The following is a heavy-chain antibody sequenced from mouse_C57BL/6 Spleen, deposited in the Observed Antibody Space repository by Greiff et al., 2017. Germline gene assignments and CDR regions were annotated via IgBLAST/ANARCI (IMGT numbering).Heavy chain of an antibody. D-gene: IGHD1-1*01. CDR1: GYTFTSYG. CDR2: IYPRSGNT. CDR3: ARRDGSSPYYAMDY. Sequence: QVQLQQSGAELARPGASVKLSCKASGYTFTSYGISWVKQRTGQGLEWIGEIYPRSGNTYYNEKFKGKATLTADKSSSTAYMELRSLTSEGSAVYFCARRDGSSPYYAMDYSGQGTSVTLSS. J-gene: IGHJ4*01. V-gene: IGHV1-81*01.